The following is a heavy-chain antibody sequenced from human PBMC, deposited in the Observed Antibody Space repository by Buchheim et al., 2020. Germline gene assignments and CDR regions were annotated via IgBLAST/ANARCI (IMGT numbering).Heavy chain of an antibody. Sequence: QVQLVESGGGVVQPGRSLRLSCAASGFTFSSYGMHWVRQAPGKGLEWVAVISYDGSNKYYADSVKGRFTISRDNSKITLYLQMNGVEAEDTAVYCCARRNWNDDYYYGMDVWGQGTT. CDR2: ISYDGSNK. V-gene: IGHV3-30*03. CDR1: GFTFSSYG. J-gene: IGHJ6*02. CDR3: ARRNWNDDYYYGMDV. D-gene: IGHD1-1*01.